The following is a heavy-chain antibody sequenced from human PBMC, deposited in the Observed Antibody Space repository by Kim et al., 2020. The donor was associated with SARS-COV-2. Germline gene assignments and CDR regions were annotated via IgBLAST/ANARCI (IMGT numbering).Heavy chain of an antibody. V-gene: IGHV3-21*01. Sequence: GGSLRLSCAASGFTFSSYGMNWVRQAPGKGLEWVSSISSSSSSSIYYADSEKGLITICRNTANNSLYQQMNSLSAEATAVYYCTRPFSNYDMKVWCQGTT. CDR1: GFTFSSYG. CDR2: ISSSSSSSI. D-gene: IGHD3-3*02. J-gene: IGHJ6*02. CDR3: TRPFSNYDMKV.